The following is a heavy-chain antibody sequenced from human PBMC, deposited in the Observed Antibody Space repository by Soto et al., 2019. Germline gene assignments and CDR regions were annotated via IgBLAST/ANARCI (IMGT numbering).Heavy chain of an antibody. CDR1: GASISSTSSY. D-gene: IGHD6-13*01. J-gene: IGHJ4*02. CDR3: WSSSWYGETI. CDR2: FFYNKNT. Sequence: ETLSLTCTVSGASISSTSSYWGWVRQSPGKGLEWIGSFFYNKNTYYNPSLKSRVSISVDTSKMQFSLNLSSVTAADTAVYYCWSSSWYGETIWGQGTLVTVSS. V-gene: IGHV4-39*01.